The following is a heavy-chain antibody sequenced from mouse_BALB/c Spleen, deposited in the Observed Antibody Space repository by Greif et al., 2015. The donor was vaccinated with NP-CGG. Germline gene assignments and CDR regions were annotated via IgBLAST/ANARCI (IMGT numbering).Heavy chain of an antibody. J-gene: IGHJ3*01. V-gene: IGHV3-8*02. CDR2: ISYSGST. D-gene: IGHD2-1*01. CDR1: GDSITSGY. Sequence: VQLKESGPSLVKPSQTLSLTCSVTGDSITSGYWNWIRKFPGNKLEYMGYISYSGSTYYNPSLKSRISITRDTSKNQYYLQLNSVTTEDTATYYCARGGGNYVLAWFAYWGQGTLVTVSA. CDR3: ARGGGNYVLAWFAY.